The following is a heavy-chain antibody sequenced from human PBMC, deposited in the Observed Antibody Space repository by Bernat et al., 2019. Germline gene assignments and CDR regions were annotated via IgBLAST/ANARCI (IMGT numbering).Heavy chain of an antibody. CDR2: ISAYNGNT. CDR1: GYTFTSYG. D-gene: IGHD3-10*01. CDR3: AGYGSGSYHGLGYYGMDV. Sequence: QVQLVQSGAEVKKPGASVKVSCKASGYTFTSYGISWVRQAPGQGLEWMGWISAYNGNTNYAQKLQGRVTMTTDTSMSTAYMELRSLRSDDTAVYYCAGYGSGSYHGLGYYGMDVWGQGTTVTVSS. V-gene: IGHV1-18*01. J-gene: IGHJ6*02.